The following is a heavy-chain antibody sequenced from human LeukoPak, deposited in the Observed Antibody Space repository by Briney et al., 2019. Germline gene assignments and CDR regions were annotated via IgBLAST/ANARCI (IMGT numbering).Heavy chain of an antibody. CDR1: GFTFSIYG. J-gene: IGHJ4*02. V-gene: IGHV3-33*06. CDR3: AKDSGSYSNYETN. Sequence: GGSLRLSCAASGFTFSIYGMHWVRQAPGKGLEWVAVIWYDGSNENYADSVKGRFTISRDNSKNTLYLQMNSLRAEDTAVYYCAKDSGSYSNYETNWGQGTLVTVSS. CDR2: IWYDGSNE. D-gene: IGHD4-11*01.